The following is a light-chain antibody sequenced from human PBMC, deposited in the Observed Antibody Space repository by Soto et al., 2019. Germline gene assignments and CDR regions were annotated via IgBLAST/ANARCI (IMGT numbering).Light chain of an antibody. V-gene: IGKV3-15*01. CDR3: QQFSSYPLT. CDR2: GAS. CDR1: QSISIN. Sequence: VITQSPATLSVSPGERGSLSCMASQSISINLAWIQQKPGQGPRLLIIGASTRATGVPDRFSGSGSGTEFTLTISRLEPEDFAVYYCQQFSSYPLTFGGGTKVDIK. J-gene: IGKJ4*01.